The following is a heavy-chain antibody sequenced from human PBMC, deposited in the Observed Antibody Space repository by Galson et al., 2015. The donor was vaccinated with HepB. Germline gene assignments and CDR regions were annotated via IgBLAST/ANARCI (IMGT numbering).Heavy chain of an antibody. CDR2: ISYDGSSK. Sequence: SLRLSCAASGFTFSSYGMHWIRQAPGKGLEWVALISYDGSSKYYADSVKGRFTISRDNSENTLYLQMSNLGAEDTAVYYCAKPIYDHWSGYYGAFDIWGQGTMVTVSS. CDR3: AKPIYDHWSGYYGAFDI. CDR1: GFTFSSYG. J-gene: IGHJ3*02. V-gene: IGHV3-30*18. D-gene: IGHD3-3*01.